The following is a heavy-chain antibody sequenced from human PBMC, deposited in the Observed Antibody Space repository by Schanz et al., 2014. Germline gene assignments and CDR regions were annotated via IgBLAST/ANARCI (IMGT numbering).Heavy chain of an antibody. V-gene: IGHV1-69*02. CDR3: AGTYCSSTSCYTGYYYMDV. CDR2: FIPILGIA. CDR1: RSTFSSYT. Sequence: QVQLVQSGAEVKKPGSSVKVSCTASRSTFSSYTISWVRQARGQGLEWVGRFIPILGIANYAQNFQGRVTITADKSTRTAYMELTSLRSEDTAVYYCAGTYCSSTSCYTGYYYMDVWGKGTTVTVSS. D-gene: IGHD2-2*02. J-gene: IGHJ6*03.